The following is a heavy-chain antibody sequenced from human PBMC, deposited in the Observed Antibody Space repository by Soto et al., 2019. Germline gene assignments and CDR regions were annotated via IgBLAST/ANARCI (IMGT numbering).Heavy chain of an antibody. CDR1: GGSFSGYY. Sequence: SETLSLTCAVYGGSFSGYYWSWIRQPPGKGLEWIGYIYYSGRTNYNPSLKSRVTISVDASKTQFSLKRSSVTAADTAVYYCAREGRYYDILTGYYRTNWFDPWGQGTLVTVSS. J-gene: IGHJ5*02. V-gene: IGHV4-59*01. CDR3: AREGRYYDILTGYYRTNWFDP. D-gene: IGHD3-9*01. CDR2: IYYSGRT.